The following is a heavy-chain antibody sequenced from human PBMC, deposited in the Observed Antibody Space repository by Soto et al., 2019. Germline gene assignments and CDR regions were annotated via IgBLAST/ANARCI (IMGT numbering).Heavy chain of an antibody. CDR1: GFTFSSYA. CDR2: ISGSGDKT. J-gene: IGHJ6*02. CDR3: AKSGQSSWANMDV. Sequence: EVQLLESGGGLVQPGGSLRLSCAASGFTFSSYAINWVRQAPGKGLEWVSTISGSGDKTYYADSVKGRFTISRDNSTNTLSLQMKRLRAADTAVYYCAKSGQSSWANMDVWGQGTTVTVSS. D-gene: IGHD2-2*01. V-gene: IGHV3-23*01.